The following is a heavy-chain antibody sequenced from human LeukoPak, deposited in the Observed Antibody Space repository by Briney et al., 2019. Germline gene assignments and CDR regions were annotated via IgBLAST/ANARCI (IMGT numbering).Heavy chain of an antibody. D-gene: IGHD3-10*01. CDR1: GGSISSYY. CDR2: IYYSGNT. J-gene: IGHJ4*02. Sequence: SETLSLTCTVSGGSISSYYWSWIRQPPGKGLEWIGYIYYSGNTNYNPSLKSRVIISADTSKNQFSLKLNSVTAADTAVYYCARGVSYGEFDYWGQGTLVTVSS. CDR3: ARGVSYGEFDY. V-gene: IGHV4-59*01.